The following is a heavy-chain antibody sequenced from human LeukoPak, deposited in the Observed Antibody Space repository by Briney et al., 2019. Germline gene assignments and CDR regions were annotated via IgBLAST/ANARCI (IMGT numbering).Heavy chain of an antibody. Sequence: GGSLRLSCAASGFTFSNAWMSWVRQAPGKGLEWVANIKQDGSEKYYVDSVKGRFTISRDNAKNSLYLQMNSLRAEDTAVYYCARVGLIVADYYYYYMDVWGKGTTVTVSS. CDR3: ARVGLIVADYYYYYMDV. J-gene: IGHJ6*03. V-gene: IGHV3-7*01. CDR1: GFTFSNAW. D-gene: IGHD5-12*01. CDR2: IKQDGSEK.